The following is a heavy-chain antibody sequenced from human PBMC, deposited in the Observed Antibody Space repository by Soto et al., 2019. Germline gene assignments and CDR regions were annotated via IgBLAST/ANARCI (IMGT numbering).Heavy chain of an antibody. Sequence: QVQLVQSGAEVKKPGSSVKVSCKASGGTFSSYAISWVRQAPGQGLEWMGGIIPIFGTANYAQKFQGRVTITXXEXTXRAHMELSSLRSEDTAVYYCARGAGIEVAGTCWFDPWGQGTLVTVSS. J-gene: IGHJ5*02. V-gene: IGHV1-69*05. CDR3: ARGAGIEVAGTCWFDP. D-gene: IGHD6-19*01. CDR2: IIPIFGTA. CDR1: GGTFSSYA.